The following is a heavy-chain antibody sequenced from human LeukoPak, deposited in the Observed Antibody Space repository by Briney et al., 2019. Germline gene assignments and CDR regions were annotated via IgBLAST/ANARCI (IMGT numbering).Heavy chain of an antibody. D-gene: IGHD6-13*01. Sequence: SETLSLTCTVSGGSISSYYWSWIRQPAGEGLEWIGRIYTSGSTNYNPSLKSRLTMSVDTSKNQFSLKLSSVTAADTAVYYCARVIIVSAGYYFDYWGQGTLVTVSS. CDR3: ARVIIVSAGYYFDY. CDR2: IYTSGST. V-gene: IGHV4-4*07. J-gene: IGHJ4*02. CDR1: GGSISSYY.